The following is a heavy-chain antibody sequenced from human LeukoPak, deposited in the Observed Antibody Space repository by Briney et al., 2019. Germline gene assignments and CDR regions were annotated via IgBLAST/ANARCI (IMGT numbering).Heavy chain of an antibody. CDR1: GGSISSSNYY. CDR3: ARPRSDWNYDFDP. CDR2: IYYSGST. J-gene: IGHJ5*02. V-gene: IGHV4-39*07. Sequence: KTSETLSLTCTVSGGSISSSNYYWAWIRQPPGKGLEWIGSIYYSGSTYYNPSLKSRVTISVDTSKNQFSLKLSSVTAADTAVYYCARPRSDWNYDFDPWGQGTLVTVSS. D-gene: IGHD1-7*01.